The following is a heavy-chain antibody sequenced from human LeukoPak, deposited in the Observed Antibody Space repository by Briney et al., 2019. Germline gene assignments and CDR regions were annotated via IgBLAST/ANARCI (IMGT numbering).Heavy chain of an antibody. V-gene: IGHV3-21*01. D-gene: IGHD3-22*01. Sequence: PGGSLRLSCAASGFTFSSYSMNWVRQAPGKGLEWVSSISSSSSYIYYADSVKGRFTISRDNAKNSLYLQMNSLRAEDTAVYYCARDTAPFSEYYDSSGHDYWGQGTLVTVSS. CDR3: ARDTAPFSEYYDSSGHDY. J-gene: IGHJ4*02. CDR1: GFTFSSYS. CDR2: ISSSSSYI.